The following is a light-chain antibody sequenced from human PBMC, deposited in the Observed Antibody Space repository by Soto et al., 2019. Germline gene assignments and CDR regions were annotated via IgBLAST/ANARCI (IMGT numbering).Light chain of an antibody. CDR1: QSISTW. CDR3: QQSNDSFTYT. Sequence: DIQLTQSPSTLSASVGDRVTITCRASQSISTWLAWYQQKPGTVTKLLIYKASTLESGVPSRFSVSRSGTEFTLTVSSLQPDDCATYNCQQSNDSFTYTFGKGTKLDSK. CDR2: KAS. V-gene: IGKV1-5*03. J-gene: IGKJ2*01.